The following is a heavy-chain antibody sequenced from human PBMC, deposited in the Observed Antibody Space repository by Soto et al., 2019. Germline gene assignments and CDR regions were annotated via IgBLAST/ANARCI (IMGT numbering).Heavy chain of an antibody. CDR1: GGSISSGDYY. CDR2: IYYSGST. V-gene: IGHV4-30-4*01. CDR3: ARAETYYDFWSGYHRTYYFDY. D-gene: IGHD3-3*01. J-gene: IGHJ4*02. Sequence: PSETLSLTCTVSGGSISSGDYYWSWIRQPPGKGLEWIGYIYYSGSTYYNPSLKGRVTISVDTSKNQFSLKLSSVTAADTAVYYCARAETYYDFWSGYHRTYYFDYWGQGTLVTVSS.